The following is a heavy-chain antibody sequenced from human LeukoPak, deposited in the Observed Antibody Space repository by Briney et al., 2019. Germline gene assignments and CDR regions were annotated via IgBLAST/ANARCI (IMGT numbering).Heavy chain of an antibody. V-gene: IGHV3-21*01. CDR1: GFTFSSYS. CDR3: ARDPKGTYYYDSSGYYYFDY. CDR2: ISSSSSYI. Sequence: PGGSLGLSCAASGFTFSSYSMNWVRQAPGKGLEWVSSISSSSSYIYYADSVKGRFTISRDNAKNSLYLQMNSLRAEDTAVYYCARDPKGTYYYDSSGYYYFDYWGQGTLVTVSS. J-gene: IGHJ4*02. D-gene: IGHD3-22*01.